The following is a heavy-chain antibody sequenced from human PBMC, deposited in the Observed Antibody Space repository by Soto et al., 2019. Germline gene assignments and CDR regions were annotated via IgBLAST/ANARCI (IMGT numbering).Heavy chain of an antibody. V-gene: IGHV3-48*03. CDR3: ARGWAHSTPYYYYYYGMDV. Sequence: GGSLRLSCAASGFTFSSYEMNWVRQAPGKGLEWVSYISSSGSTIYYADSVKGRFTISRDNAKNSLYLQMNSLRAEDTAVYYCARGWAHSTPYYYYYYGMDVWGQGTTVTVSS. CDR1: GFTFSSYE. J-gene: IGHJ6*02. D-gene: IGHD2-15*01. CDR2: ISSSGSTI.